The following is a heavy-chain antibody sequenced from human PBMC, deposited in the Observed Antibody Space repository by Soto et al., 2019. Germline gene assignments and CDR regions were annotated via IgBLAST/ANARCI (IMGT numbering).Heavy chain of an antibody. D-gene: IGHD2-15*01. CDR2: INHSGST. CDR3: ARADARGSWFEP. V-gene: IGHV4-34*01. Sequence: QVQLQQWGAGLLKPSETLSLTCAVYGGSFSGYYWSWLRQPPGKGLEWIGEINHSGSTNYNPSLKRRVTISGDTYKNQFALKLSSVPAAETAVYYCARADARGSWFEPLGQGTPVTVSS. J-gene: IGHJ5*02. CDR1: GGSFSGYY.